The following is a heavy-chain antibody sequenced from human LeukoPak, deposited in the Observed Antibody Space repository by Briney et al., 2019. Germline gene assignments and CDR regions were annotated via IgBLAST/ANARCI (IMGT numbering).Heavy chain of an antibody. Sequence: PGGSLRLSCAASGFTFSSYSMNWVRQAPGKGLEWVSSISSSSSYIYYADSVKGRFTISRDNAKNSLYLQMNSLRAEDTAVYYCARDSADATVTTEEIDYWGQGTLVPVSS. J-gene: IGHJ4*02. CDR2: ISSSSSYI. CDR1: GFTFSSYS. V-gene: IGHV3-21*01. D-gene: IGHD4-11*01. CDR3: ARDSADATVTTEEIDY.